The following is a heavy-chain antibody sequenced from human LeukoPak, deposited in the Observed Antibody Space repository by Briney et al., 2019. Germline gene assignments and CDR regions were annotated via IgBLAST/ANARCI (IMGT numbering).Heavy chain of an antibody. CDR3: TRNPEMQYWFDP. J-gene: IGHJ5*02. Sequence: GGSLRLSCAASGFTFRAHSMLWVRQTPGKGLQWVAFTSYDGSEKYYGDSVKGRFTISRDNSKNTLYLEVSTLRAEDTAVYYCTRNPEMQYWFDPWGQGTLVTVSS. CDR1: GFTFRAHS. V-gene: IGHV3-30-3*01. CDR2: TSYDGSEK.